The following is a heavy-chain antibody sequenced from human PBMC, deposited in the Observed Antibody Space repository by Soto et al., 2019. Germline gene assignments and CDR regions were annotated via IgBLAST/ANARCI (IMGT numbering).Heavy chain of an antibody. J-gene: IGHJ4*02. Sequence: QVQLVESGGGVVQPGRSLRLSCAASGFTFSSYAMHWVRQAPGKGLEWVAVISYDGSNKYYADSVKGRFTISRDNSKNTLYLQMNSLRAEDKAVYYCASRMFDYWGQGTLVTVSS. CDR1: GFTFSSYA. V-gene: IGHV3-30-3*01. CDR3: ASRMFDY. CDR2: ISYDGSNK.